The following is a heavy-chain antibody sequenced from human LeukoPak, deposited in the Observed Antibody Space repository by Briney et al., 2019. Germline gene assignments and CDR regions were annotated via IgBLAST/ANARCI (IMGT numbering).Heavy chain of an antibody. Sequence: PSETLSLTCTVSGGSISSYYWSWVRQPAGKGLEWIGRIYTSGSTNYNPSLKSRVTISVDTSKNQFSLKLSSVTAADTAVYYCARDLSRRAFDIWGQGTMVTVSS. CDR2: IYTSGST. CDR3: ARDLSRRAFDI. J-gene: IGHJ3*02. V-gene: IGHV4-4*07. CDR1: GGSISSYY.